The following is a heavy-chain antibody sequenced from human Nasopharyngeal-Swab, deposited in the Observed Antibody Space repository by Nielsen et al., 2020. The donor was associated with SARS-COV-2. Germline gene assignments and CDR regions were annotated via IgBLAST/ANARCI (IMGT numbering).Heavy chain of an antibody. Sequence: GESLKISCAASGFTFSSYAMHWVRQAPGKGLEWVAVISYDGSNKYYADSVKGRFTISRDNSKNTLYLQMNGLRAEDTAVYYCARVYSGSYWGHFDYWGQGTLVTVSS. V-gene: IGHV3-30*04. D-gene: IGHD1-26*01. CDR3: ARVYSGSYWGHFDY. J-gene: IGHJ4*02. CDR1: GFTFSSYA. CDR2: ISYDGSNK.